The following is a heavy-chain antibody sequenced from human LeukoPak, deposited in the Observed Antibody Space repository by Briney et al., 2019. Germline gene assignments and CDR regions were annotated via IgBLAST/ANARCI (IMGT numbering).Heavy chain of an antibody. V-gene: IGHV4-59*01. Sequence: PSETLSLTCTVSGGSISSYYRSWIRQPPGKGLEWIGYIYYSGTTNYNPSLKSRVTISVDTSKNQFSLKLTSVTAADTAVYYCTSWRTGYFDYWGQGTLVTVSS. D-gene: IGHD1-1*01. J-gene: IGHJ4*02. CDR1: GGSISSYY. CDR2: IYYSGTT. CDR3: TSWRTGYFDY.